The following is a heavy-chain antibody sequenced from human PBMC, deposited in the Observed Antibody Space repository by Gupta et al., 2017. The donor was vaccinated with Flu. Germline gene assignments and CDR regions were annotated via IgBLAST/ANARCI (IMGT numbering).Heavy chain of an antibody. CDR3: ARGILRGTSESYGMDV. J-gene: IGHJ6*02. V-gene: IGHV4-34*01. CDR1: GGSFSGYY. D-gene: IGHD1-7*01. CDR2: INHSGST. Sequence: QVQLQQWGAGLLKPSETLSLTCAVYGGSFSGYYWSWIRQPPGKGLEWIGEINHSGSTNYNPSLKSRVTISVDTSKNQFSLKLSSVTAADTAVYYCARGILRGTSESYGMDVWGQGTTVTVSS.